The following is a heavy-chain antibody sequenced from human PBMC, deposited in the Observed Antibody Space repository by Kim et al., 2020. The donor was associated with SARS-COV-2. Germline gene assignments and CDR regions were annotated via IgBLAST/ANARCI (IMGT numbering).Heavy chain of an antibody. J-gene: IGHJ4*02. CDR1: GFTFSSYA. CDR3: ARDKQWLASFDY. Sequence: GGSLRLSCAASGFTFSSYAMSWVRQAPGKGLEWVSAISGSGGSTYYADSVKARFTISRDNSKNTLYLQMNSLRAEDTAVYYCARDKQWLASFDYWGQGTLVTVSS. CDR2: ISGSGGST. V-gene: IGHV3-23*01. D-gene: IGHD6-19*01.